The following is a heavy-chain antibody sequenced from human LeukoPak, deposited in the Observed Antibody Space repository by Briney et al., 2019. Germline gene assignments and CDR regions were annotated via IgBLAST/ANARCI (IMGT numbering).Heavy chain of an antibody. Sequence: SETLSLTCTVSGDSIRSYYWSWIRQPPGKGLEWIGYIYYTGSTNYNPSLKSRVTISVDTSKNQFSLKLSSVTAADTAVYYCARLQYSSGWPHFDYWGQGNLVTVSS. D-gene: IGHD6-19*01. CDR1: GDSIRSYY. CDR2: IYYTGST. CDR3: ARLQYSSGWPHFDY. J-gene: IGHJ4*02. V-gene: IGHV4-59*01.